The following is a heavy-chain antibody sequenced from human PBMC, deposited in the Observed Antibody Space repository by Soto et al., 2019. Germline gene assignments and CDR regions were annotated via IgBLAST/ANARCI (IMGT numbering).Heavy chain of an antibody. CDR1: GGSISSGDYY. J-gene: IGHJ4*02. CDR2: IYYSGST. Sequence: TSETLSLTCTVSGGSISSGDYYWSWIRQPPGKGLEWIGYIYYSGSTYYNPSLKSRVTISVDTSKNQFSLKLSSVTAADTAVYYCARERGRTHTIDYWGQGTLVTVSS. V-gene: IGHV4-30-4*02. CDR3: ARERGRTHTIDY. D-gene: IGHD1-1*01.